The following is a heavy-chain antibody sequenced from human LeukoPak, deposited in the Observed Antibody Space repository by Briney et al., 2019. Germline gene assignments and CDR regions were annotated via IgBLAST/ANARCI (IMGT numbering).Heavy chain of an antibody. Sequence: GGSLRLSCAASGFTFSSYAMHWVRQAPGKGLEWVAVISYDGSNKYYADSVKGRFTISRDNSKNTLYLQMNSLRAEDTAVYYCARDSRLEARYRFDYWGQGTLVTVSS. D-gene: IGHD5-12*01. V-gene: IGHV3-30*04. CDR3: ARDSRLEARYRFDY. CDR1: GFTFSSYA. CDR2: ISYDGSNK. J-gene: IGHJ4*02.